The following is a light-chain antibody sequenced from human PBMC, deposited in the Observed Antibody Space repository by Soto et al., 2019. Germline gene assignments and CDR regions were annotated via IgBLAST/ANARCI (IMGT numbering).Light chain of an antibody. CDR2: EVS. CDR1: SSDVGGYDL. Sequence: QSARTQPASVSGSPGQSITISWTGTSSDVGGYDLVSWYQLHPGKAPKLIIYEVSNRPSGVSNRFSGSKSGNTASLTISGLQAEDEADYYCNSHTSSTFWVFGGGTKLTVL. J-gene: IGLJ3*02. CDR3: NSHTSSTFWV. V-gene: IGLV2-14*01.